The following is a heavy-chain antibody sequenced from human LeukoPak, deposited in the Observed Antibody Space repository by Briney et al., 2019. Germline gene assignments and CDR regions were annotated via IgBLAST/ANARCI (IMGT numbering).Heavy chain of an antibody. D-gene: IGHD3-3*01. CDR1: GYTFTSYY. CDR3: ARGGGDFWSGYSLSYYYYYYMDV. CDR2: INPSGGST. Sequence: ASVKVSCKASGYTFTSYYMHWVRQAPGQGLEWMGIINPSGGSTSYAQKFQGRVTMTRDMSTSTVYMELSSLRSEDTAVYYCARGGGDFWSGYSLSYYYYYYMDVWGKGTTVTVSS. V-gene: IGHV1-46*01. J-gene: IGHJ6*03.